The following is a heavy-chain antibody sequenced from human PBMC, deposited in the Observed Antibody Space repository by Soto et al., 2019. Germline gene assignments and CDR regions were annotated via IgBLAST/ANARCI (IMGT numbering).Heavy chain of an antibody. V-gene: IGHV4-34*01. CDR2: INHSGST. J-gene: IGHJ5*02. D-gene: IGHD1-26*01. CDR1: GGPFSGYY. CDR3: AAGFRRRGVGATPP. Sequence: QVQLQQWGAGLLKPSETLSLTCAVYGGPFSGYYWSWIRQPPGKGLEWIGEINHSGSTNYKPSLKSRVTISVDSTINRFSSKMSFVPAVDTAVYDCAAGFRRRGVGATPPWGQGTLVTVSS.